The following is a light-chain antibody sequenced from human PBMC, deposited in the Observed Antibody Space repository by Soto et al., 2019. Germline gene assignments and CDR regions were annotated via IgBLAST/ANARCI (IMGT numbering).Light chain of an antibody. CDR3: QQRSKSIT. Sequence: EIVLTQSPATLSLSPGERATLSCRACQSVATYLAWYQHRPGQAPRLLIYDASNRATGIPARFSGSGSGTDFTLTISSLEPEDFAVYYCQQRSKSITFGQGTRLEIK. V-gene: IGKV3-11*01. J-gene: IGKJ5*01. CDR2: DAS. CDR1: QSVATY.